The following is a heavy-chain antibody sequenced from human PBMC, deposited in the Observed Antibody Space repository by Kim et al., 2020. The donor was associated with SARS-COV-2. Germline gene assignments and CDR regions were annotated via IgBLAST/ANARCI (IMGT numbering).Heavy chain of an antibody. CDR3: VKGGNYIYNLMDV. D-gene: IGHD1-1*01. Sequence: YADSGRGRLTMSRDNGKNMVYLEMSSLGAEDTAVYFCVKGGNYIYNLMDVWGQGTTVTVSS. J-gene: IGHJ6*02. V-gene: IGHV3-74*01.